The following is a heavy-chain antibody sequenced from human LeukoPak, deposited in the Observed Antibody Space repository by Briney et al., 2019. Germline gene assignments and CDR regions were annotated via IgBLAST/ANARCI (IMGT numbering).Heavy chain of an antibody. CDR1: GFTFSNAW. CDR3: TTREPDVVVTAIPDLIDY. Sequence: PGGSLRLSCAVSGFTFSNAWMNWVRQAPGKGLEWVGRIKSKTDGGTTDYAAPVKGRFTISRDDSKNTLYLQMNSLKTEDTAVYYCTTREPDVVVTAIPDLIDYWGQGTLVTVSS. J-gene: IGHJ4*02. D-gene: IGHD2-21*02. V-gene: IGHV3-15*07. CDR2: IKSKTDGGTT.